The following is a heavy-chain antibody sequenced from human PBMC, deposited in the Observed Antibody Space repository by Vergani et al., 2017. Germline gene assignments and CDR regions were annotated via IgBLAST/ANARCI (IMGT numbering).Heavy chain of an antibody. CDR2: INHSGST. CDR1: GGSFSGYY. V-gene: IGHV4-34*01. Sequence: QVQLQQWGAGLLKPSETLSLTCAVYGGSFSGYYWSWIRQHPGKGLEWIGEINHSGSTNYNPSLKSRVTISVDTSKNHFSLKLSSVTAADTAVYYCARGFTFDYYGSGSYYNGFDYWGQGTLVTVSS. D-gene: IGHD3-10*01. CDR3: ARGFTFDYYGSGSYYNGFDY. J-gene: IGHJ4*02.